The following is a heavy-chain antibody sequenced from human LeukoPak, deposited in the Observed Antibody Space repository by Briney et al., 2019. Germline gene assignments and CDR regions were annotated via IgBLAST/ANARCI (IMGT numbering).Heavy chain of an antibody. Sequence: GGSLRLSCAASGITFSSYAMSWVRQAPGKGLKWVAGINGSGGSTYYADSVKGRFNISRDNSKNTLFLQMNRLRAEDTGVYYCANSGLQHTLDYWGQGTLVTVYS. J-gene: IGHJ4*02. CDR3: ANSGLQHTLDY. CDR2: INGSGGST. CDR1: GITFSSYA. V-gene: IGHV3-23*01. D-gene: IGHD5-12*01.